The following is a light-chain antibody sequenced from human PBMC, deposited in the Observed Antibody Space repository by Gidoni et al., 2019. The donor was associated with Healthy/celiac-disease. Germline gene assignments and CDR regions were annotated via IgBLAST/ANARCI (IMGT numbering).Light chain of an antibody. J-gene: IGLJ2*01. V-gene: IGLV2-14*01. Sequence: QSALTQPASVSGSPGQSITISCTGTSSDVGGYNYVSWYHPHPGKAPKLMIYDVSNRPSGVSNRFSGSKSGNTASLTISGLQAEDEADYYCSSYTSSSTLVFGGGTKLTVL. CDR3: SSYTSSSTLV. CDR1: SSDVGGYNY. CDR2: DVS.